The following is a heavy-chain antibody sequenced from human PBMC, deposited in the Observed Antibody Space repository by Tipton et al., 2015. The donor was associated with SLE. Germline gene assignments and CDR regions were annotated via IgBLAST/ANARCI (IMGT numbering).Heavy chain of an antibody. J-gene: IGHJ6*02. D-gene: IGHD5-12*01. CDR2: IYYSGTT. CDR1: GGSISSSSYY. CDR3: AIGGDSGYDL. Sequence: TLSLTCTVSGGSISSSSYYWGWIRQPPGTGLDWIGTIYYSGTTYYNPSLTSRVTISVDTSKIQFSLKLSSVTAADTAVYYCAIGGDSGYDLWGQGTTVIVSS. V-gene: IGHV4-39*07.